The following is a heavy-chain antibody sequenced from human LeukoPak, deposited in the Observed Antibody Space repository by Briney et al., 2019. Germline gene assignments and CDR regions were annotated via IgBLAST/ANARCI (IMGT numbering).Heavy chain of an antibody. Sequence: GGSLRLSCAASGFTFTTYSMDWVRQAPGKGLEWVSSISGSSSYIYYADSVKGRFTISRDNAKNSLFLQMNSLRAEDTAVYYCASRPYDNSGYYYVWGRGTLVTVSS. D-gene: IGHD3-22*01. CDR1: GFTFTTYS. CDR2: ISGSSSYI. CDR3: ASRPYDNSGYYYV. V-gene: IGHV3-21*01. J-gene: IGHJ4*02.